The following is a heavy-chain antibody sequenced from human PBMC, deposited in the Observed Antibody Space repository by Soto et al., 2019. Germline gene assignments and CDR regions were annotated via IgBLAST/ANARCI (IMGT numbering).Heavy chain of an antibody. Sequence: GESLKISCKGSGYNFAGYWIARVRQMPGKGLELTGIIYPSDSDTRYRPSFQGQVTISADKSISSAYLQWSSLRASDTAMYYCARGGVSTRPFDYWGQGTPVTVSS. J-gene: IGHJ4*02. V-gene: IGHV5-51*01. CDR3: ARGGVSTRPFDY. D-gene: IGHD3-3*01. CDR2: IYPSDSDT. CDR1: GYNFAGYW.